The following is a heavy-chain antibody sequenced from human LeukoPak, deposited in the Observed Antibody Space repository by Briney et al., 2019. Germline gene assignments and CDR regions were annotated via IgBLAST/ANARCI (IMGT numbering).Heavy chain of an antibody. D-gene: IGHD6-13*01. J-gene: IGHJ3*02. CDR2: IYYSGTT. V-gene: IGHV4-59*01. Sequence: SETLSLTCTASGGSISSSYWSWICEPPGKGLEWIGYIYYSGTTNYNPSLKSRMSISVNTSKNQISLILSSVTAADTAVYYCTSHAAVDAFEIWSQGTMVTVSS. CDR3: TSHAAVDAFEI. CDR1: GGSISSSY.